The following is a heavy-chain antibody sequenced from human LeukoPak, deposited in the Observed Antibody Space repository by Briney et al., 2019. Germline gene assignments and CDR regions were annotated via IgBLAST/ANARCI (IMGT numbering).Heavy chain of an antibody. CDR2: ISAYNGNT. J-gene: IGHJ6*02. D-gene: IGHD4-17*01. V-gene: IGHV1-18*01. Sequence: ASVKVSCKASGYTFTSYGISWVRQAPGQGLEWMGWISAYNGNTNYAQKLQGRVTMTTDTSTSTAYMELRSLRSDDTAVYYCARDPDYGDYGTYYYYGMDVWGQGTTVTVSS. CDR1: GYTFTSYG. CDR3: ARDPDYGDYGTYYYYGMDV.